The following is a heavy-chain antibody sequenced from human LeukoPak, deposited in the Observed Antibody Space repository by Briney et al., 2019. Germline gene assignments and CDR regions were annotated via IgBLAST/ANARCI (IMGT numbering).Heavy chain of an antibody. CDR2: ISYDGSNK. Sequence: PGRSLRLSCAASGFTFSSYGMHWVRQAPGKGLEWVAVISYDGSNKYYVDSVKGRFTISRDNSKNKLYLQMNSLRAEDTAVYYCAKNNRQWLVQFSFDIWGQGTMVTVSS. CDR1: GFTFSSYG. J-gene: IGHJ3*02. D-gene: IGHD6-19*01. CDR3: AKNNRQWLVQFSFDI. V-gene: IGHV3-30*18.